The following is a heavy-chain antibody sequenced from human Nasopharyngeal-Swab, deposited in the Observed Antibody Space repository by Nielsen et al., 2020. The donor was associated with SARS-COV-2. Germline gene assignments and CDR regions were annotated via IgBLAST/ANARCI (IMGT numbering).Heavy chain of an antibody. CDR3: AKDSGTTVADY. D-gene: IGHD4-23*01. CDR1: GFTFSSYG. J-gene: IGHJ4*02. CDR2: ISYDGSNK. V-gene: IGHV3-30*18. Sequence: GGSLRLSCAASGFTFSSYGMHWVRQAPGKGLEWAAVISYDGSNKYYADSVKGRFTISRDNSKNTLYLQMNSLRAEDTAVYYCAKDSGTTVADYWGQGTLVTVSS.